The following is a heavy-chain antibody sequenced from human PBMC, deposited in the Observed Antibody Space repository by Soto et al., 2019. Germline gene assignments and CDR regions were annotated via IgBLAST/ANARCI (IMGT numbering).Heavy chain of an antibody. J-gene: IGHJ4*02. CDR2: ISSSGTTI. D-gene: IGHD1-26*01. CDR3: ARWELLTGFDY. Sequence: GGSLRLSCAASGFTFRTSELSWVRQAPGKGLEWVSYISSSGTTIHYADSVKGRFTISRDNAKNSLYLQMNSLRAADTAVYYCARWELLTGFDYWGQGTLVTVSS. CDR1: GFTFRTSE. V-gene: IGHV3-48*03.